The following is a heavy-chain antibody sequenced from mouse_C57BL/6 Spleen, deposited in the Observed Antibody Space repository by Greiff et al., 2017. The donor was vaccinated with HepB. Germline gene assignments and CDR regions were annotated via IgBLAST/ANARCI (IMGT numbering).Heavy chain of an antibody. J-gene: IGHJ2*01. D-gene: IGHD2-4*01. CDR3: AGGGDDYGGGGVGFDY. CDR1: GYTFTSYW. CDR2: IYPGSGST. V-gene: IGHV1-55*01. Sequence: VQLQQPGAELVKPGASVKMSCKASGYTFTSYWITWVTQRPGQGLEWIGDIYPGSGSTNYNEKFKSKATLTVDTASSTTYMQLSSLTSEDSAVYSWAGGGDDYGGGGVGFDYWGQGTTLTVSS.